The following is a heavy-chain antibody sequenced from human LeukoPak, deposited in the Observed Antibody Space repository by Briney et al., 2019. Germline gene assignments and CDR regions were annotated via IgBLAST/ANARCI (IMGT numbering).Heavy chain of an antibody. CDR1: EVTFRNNW. V-gene: IGHV3-30-3*01. CDR2: ISHDETVE. D-gene: IGHD3-22*01. Sequence: GGSLRLSCEVSEVTFRNNWMSWVRQAPGMGLEWVAIISHDETVEFYADSVKGRFSISRDNSKNTLYLQMNSLSTEDTAVYYCARVGGYYYDSSGYYYFDYWGQGTLVTVSS. J-gene: IGHJ4*02. CDR3: ARVGGYYYDSSGYYYFDY.